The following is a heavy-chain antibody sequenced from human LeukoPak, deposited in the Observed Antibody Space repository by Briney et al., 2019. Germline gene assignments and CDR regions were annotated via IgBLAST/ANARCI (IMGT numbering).Heavy chain of an antibody. V-gene: IGHV3-30*02. CDR3: AEWELLPTANY. J-gene: IGHJ4*02. CDR1: GFTFRNYG. CDR2: ILHDGSKT. Sequence: GGSLRLSCAASGFTFRNYGIHWVRQAPGKGLEWVAFILHDGSKTYYADSVKGRFTISRDNSKNTLYLQMNRLRDDDTALYYCAEWELLPTANYWGQGTLVTVSS. D-gene: IGHD1-26*01.